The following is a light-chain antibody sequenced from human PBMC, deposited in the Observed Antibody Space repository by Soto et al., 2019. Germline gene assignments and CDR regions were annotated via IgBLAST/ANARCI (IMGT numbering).Light chain of an antibody. CDR2: GAS. CDR3: QQYNKWPPIT. J-gene: IGKJ5*01. Sequence: EILMTQSPATLSESPGERATLSCRASQSVSSNLAWYQQKPGQAPRLLIYGASTRATGIPARFSGSGSGTEFTLIISSLQSEDFAVYYCQQYNKWPPITFGQGTRLEIK. CDR1: QSVSSN. V-gene: IGKV3-15*01.